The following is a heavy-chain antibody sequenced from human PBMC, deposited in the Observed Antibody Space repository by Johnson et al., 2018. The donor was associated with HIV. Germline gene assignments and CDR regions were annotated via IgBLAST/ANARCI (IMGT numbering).Heavy chain of an antibody. CDR1: GFTFSSYA. CDR3: AKDEAQTLASAGRDAFDF. Sequence: QVQLVESGGGVVQPGRSLRLSCAVSGFTFSSYAMHWVRQAPGEGLEWVAVISYDGSSRNYADSVKGRFTISRDNAKNTLYLQMNGLRPEETAVYYCAKDEAQTLASAGRDAFDFWGQGTAVTV. V-gene: IGHV3-30*04. D-gene: IGHD6-13*01. J-gene: IGHJ3*01. CDR2: ISYDGSSR.